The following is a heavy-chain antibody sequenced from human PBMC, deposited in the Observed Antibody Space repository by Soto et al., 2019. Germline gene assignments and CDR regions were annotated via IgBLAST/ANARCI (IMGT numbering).Heavy chain of an antibody. Sequence: QVQLVQSGAEVKKPGSSVKVSCEASGGTFSGHAISWVRQAPGQGPEWMGGLIPLFGTTQHAQNFQDRLTITADKSTSTAYMELTSLRVEDTAIYYCARGPNWGYRFDSWGQGTLVTFSS. CDR3: ARGPNWGYRFDS. CDR1: GGTFSGHA. D-gene: IGHD7-27*01. V-gene: IGHV1-69*06. CDR2: LIPLFGTT. J-gene: IGHJ4*02.